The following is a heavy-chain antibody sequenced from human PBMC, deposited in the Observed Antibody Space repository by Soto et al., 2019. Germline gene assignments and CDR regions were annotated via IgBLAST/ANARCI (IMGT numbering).Heavy chain of an antibody. CDR3: ARGVEDCRGGRCYLGFAP. V-gene: IGHV1-8*01. CDR1: GYSFTSYD. CDR2: MNPNSGDT. Sequence: QVQLEQSGAEVKKPGASVKVSCKASGYSFTSYDINWVRQATGQGLEWMGWMNPNSGDTGNAQKFQGRVTMTRNSSISTAYVELSSLRSEDTAVYYWARGVEDCRGGRCYLGFAPWGQGTLVTVSS. J-gene: IGHJ5*02. D-gene: IGHD2-15*01.